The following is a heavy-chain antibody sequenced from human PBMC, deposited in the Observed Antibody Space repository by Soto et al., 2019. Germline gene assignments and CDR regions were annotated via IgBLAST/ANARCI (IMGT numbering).Heavy chain of an antibody. J-gene: IGHJ6*03. CDR2: ISGSGGST. Sequence: PGGSLRLSCAASGFTFSSYPMSWVRQAPGKGLEWVSAISGSGGSTYYADSVKGRFTISRDNSKNTLYLQMNSLRAEDTAVYYCADQRQSWGPSYYYYMDVWGKGTTVTVSS. V-gene: IGHV3-23*01. CDR3: ADQRQSWGPSYYYYMDV. CDR1: GFTFSSYP. D-gene: IGHD2-2*01.